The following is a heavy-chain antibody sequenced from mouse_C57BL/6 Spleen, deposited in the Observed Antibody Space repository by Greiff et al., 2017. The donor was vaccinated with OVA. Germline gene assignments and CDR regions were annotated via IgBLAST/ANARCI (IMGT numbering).Heavy chain of an antibody. J-gene: IGHJ1*03. V-gene: IGHV1-64*01. D-gene: IGHD2-3*01. Sequence: QVQLMQPGAELVKPGASVKLSCKASGYTFTSYWMHWVKQRPGQGLEWIGMIHPNSGSTNYNETFKSKSTLTVDNSSSPAYMLLSSLTSEDAAVYYCARSLGDGYPCWYFGVWGTGTTVTGSS. CDR1: GYTFTSYW. CDR3: ARSLGDGYPCWYFGV. CDR2: IHPNSGST.